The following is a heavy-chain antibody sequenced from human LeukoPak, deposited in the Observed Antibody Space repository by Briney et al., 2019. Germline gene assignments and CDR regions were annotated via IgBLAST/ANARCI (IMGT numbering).Heavy chain of an antibody. D-gene: IGHD1-26*01. Sequence: SETLSLTCTVSGGSFSSSSYYWDWIRQPPGKGLEWIGSIYYSGSTYYNPSPKSRVTISVDTSKNQFSLKLNSVTAADTAMYYCARLFHPALSGNYPFDYWGQGTLVTVSS. CDR3: ARLFHPALSGNYPFDY. V-gene: IGHV4-39*07. CDR1: GGSFSSSSYY. J-gene: IGHJ4*02. CDR2: IYYSGST.